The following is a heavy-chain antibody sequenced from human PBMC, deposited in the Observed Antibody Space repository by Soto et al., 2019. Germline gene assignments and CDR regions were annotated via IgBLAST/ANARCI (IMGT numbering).Heavy chain of an antibody. Sequence: LRLSCAACGFTFSICEMNWVRQAPGKGLEWVSYISSSGSTIYYADSVKGRFTISRDNAKNSLYLQMNSLRAEDTAVYYCARDHKGGYYYYGMAVWGKGTTVTVSS. CDR3: ARDHKGGYYYYGMAV. V-gene: IGHV3-48*03. CDR2: ISSSGSTI. CDR1: GFTFSICE. J-gene: IGHJ6*04.